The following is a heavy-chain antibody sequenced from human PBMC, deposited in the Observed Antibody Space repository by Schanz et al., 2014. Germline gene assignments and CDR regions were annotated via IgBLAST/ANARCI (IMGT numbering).Heavy chain of an antibody. D-gene: IGHD3-10*01. Sequence: QVQLVQSGAEVKKPGASVKVSCKSSGYTFTDYHIHWVRQAPGQGLEYMGRINPNSGGTNFAQKFQGRVNMTRDTSISPVYMELSRLRSDDTAVYYCAREGTVIRGLSGWFDPWGQGTLVTVSS. CDR1: GYTFTDYH. CDR3: AREGTVIRGLSGWFDP. J-gene: IGHJ5*02. V-gene: IGHV1-2*06. CDR2: INPNSGGT.